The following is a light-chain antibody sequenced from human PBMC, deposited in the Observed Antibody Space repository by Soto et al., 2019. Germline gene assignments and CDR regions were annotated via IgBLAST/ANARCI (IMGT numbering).Light chain of an antibody. J-gene: IGKJ4*01. V-gene: IGKV3D-20*01. CDR3: QQYDNSAPLS. Sequence: EIVVTQSPATLSLSPGDRATLSCGASQSVRSSYVAWYQQKAGLAPSILIYDGSSRSSGIPDRFSGSGSGTDFTLTIGRLEPEDFAVYYCQQYDNSAPLSFGGGTKVEMK. CDR2: DGS. CDR1: QSVRSSY.